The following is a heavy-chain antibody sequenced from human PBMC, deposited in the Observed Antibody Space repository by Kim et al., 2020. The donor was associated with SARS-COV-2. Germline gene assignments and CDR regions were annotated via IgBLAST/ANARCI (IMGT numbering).Heavy chain of an antibody. CDR2: IFYTGST. CDR1: GVSISSYS. CDR3: ASGLAPTGL. Sequence: SETLSLTCAVSGVSISSYSWSWIRQPPGKRLEWIGYIFYTGSTNYNPSLQSRVTMSVDTSKKQFSLKLKSVTAADTAVYYCASGLAPTGLWGRGTLVTVSS. J-gene: IGHJ4*02. D-gene: IGHD1-1*01. V-gene: IGHV4-59*01.